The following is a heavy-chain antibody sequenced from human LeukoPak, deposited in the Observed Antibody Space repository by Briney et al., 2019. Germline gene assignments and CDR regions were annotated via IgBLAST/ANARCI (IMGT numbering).Heavy chain of an antibody. J-gene: IGHJ4*02. CDR3: AREGGFYRPLDY. CDR1: GGSISSSSKY. D-gene: IGHD3-3*01. Sequence: PSETLSLTCSVSGGSISSSSKYWGRIRQPPGKGLEWIGEVHLDGRTNYNPSLKSRLIMSVDLPENHISLKLTSVTAADTAVYYCAREGGFYRPLDYSGQGTLVTVSS. CDR2: VHLDGRT. V-gene: IGHV4-39*07.